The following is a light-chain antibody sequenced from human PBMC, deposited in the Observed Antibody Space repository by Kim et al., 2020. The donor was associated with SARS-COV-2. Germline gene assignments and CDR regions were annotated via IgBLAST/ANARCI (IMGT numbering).Light chain of an antibody. CDR1: QSVTTY. Sequence: EIVLTQSPATLSLSPGERATLSCRASQSVTTYLAWYQHRPGQSPRLLIYDASNRASGIPARFSGSGSGTDFTLTIDSLEPEDFAVYYCHHRSAWPLTFGGGTNVDIK. J-gene: IGKJ4*01. V-gene: IGKV3-11*01. CDR3: HHRSAWPLT. CDR2: DAS.